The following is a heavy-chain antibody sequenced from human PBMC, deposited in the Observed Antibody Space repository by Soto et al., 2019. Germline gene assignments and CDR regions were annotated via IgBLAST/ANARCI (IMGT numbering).Heavy chain of an antibody. D-gene: IGHD6-13*01. J-gene: IGHJ4*02. Sequence: QVQLVQSGAEVKKPGASVKVSCKASGYTFTTYDINWVRQATGHGLEWMGWMNPKSGNTGYAQNLQGRVTMTRNSHISTAYMELSSLRSDDTAVYYCARGRSTSWFSDYWGQGTLVTISS. CDR1: GYTFTTYD. V-gene: IGHV1-8*01. CDR3: ARGRSTSWFSDY. CDR2: MNPKSGNT.